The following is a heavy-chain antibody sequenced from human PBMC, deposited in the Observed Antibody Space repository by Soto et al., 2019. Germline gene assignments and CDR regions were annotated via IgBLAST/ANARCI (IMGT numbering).Heavy chain of an antibody. CDR3: ARALPWCGLDY. D-gene: IGHD2-8*02. V-gene: IGHV4-34*01. J-gene: IGHJ4*02. CDR2: INHSGST. CDR1: GGSFSGYY. Sequence: SETLSLTCAVYGGSFSGYYWSWIRQPPGKGLEWIGEINHSGSTNYNPSLKSRVTISVDTSKNQFSLKLSSVTAADTAVYYCARALPWCGLDYWGQGTLVTVSS.